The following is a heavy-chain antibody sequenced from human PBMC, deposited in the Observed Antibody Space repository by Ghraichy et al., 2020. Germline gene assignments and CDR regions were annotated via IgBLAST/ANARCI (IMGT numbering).Heavy chain of an antibody. CDR2: IYHSGTT. V-gene: IGHV4-38-2*02. J-gene: IGHJ5*02. D-gene: IGHD4-17*01. Sequence: SETLSLTCTVSGYSISSGYLWGWIRQPPGKGLEWIGSIYHSGTTYYNPSLNSRVTISLGTSKNQISLRLRSATAEDSAVYYCAREDTVNFILDWFDPWGQGTLVTVSS. CDR3: AREDTVNFILDWFDP. CDR1: GYSISSGYL.